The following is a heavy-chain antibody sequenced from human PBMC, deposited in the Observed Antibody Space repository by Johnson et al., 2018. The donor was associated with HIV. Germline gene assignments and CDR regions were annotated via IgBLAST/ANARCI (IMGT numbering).Heavy chain of an antibody. V-gene: IGHV3-30*04. D-gene: IGHD6-25*01. J-gene: IGHJ3*02. CDR1: GFTFSSYA. CDR3: AKETPSSGGTFDI. CDR2: ISYDGSIK. Sequence: VQLVESGGGVVQPGRSLRLSCAASGFTFSSYAMHWVRQAPGKGLEWVAVISYDGSIKYYADSVKGRFTISRDNSKNTLYLQMNSLRAEDTAVYYCAKETPSSGGTFDIWGQGTMVTVSS.